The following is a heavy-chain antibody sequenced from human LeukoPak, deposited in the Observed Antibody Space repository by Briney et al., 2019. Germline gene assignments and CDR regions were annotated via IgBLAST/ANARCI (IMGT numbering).Heavy chain of an antibody. CDR1: EFTFSTYA. Sequence: GGSLRLSCAASEFTFSTYAVHWVRQAPGKGLEWVAAISYDGNNKYYADSVKGRFTISRDNSKNTLYLQMNSLRAEDTAVFYCARGGAAAARKRGVDFWGQGTLVTVSS. V-gene: IGHV3-30-3*01. J-gene: IGHJ4*02. CDR2: ISYDGNNK. D-gene: IGHD6-13*01. CDR3: ARGGAAAARKRGVDF.